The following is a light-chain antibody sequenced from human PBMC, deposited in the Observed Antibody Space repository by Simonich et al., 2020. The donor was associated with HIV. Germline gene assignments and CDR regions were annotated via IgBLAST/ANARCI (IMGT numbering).Light chain of an antibody. CDR1: RGVLYSSNNKNY. CDR3: QQYYSTPPT. J-gene: IGKJ1*01. CDR2: WAS. Sequence: DIVMTPSPESLAVSLGERGTINCKSSRGVLYSSNNKNYLAWYQQKPGQPPKLLIYWASTRESGVPDRFSASGSGTDFTLTISSLQAEDVAVYYCQQYYSTPPTFGQGTKVEIK. V-gene: IGKV4-1*01.